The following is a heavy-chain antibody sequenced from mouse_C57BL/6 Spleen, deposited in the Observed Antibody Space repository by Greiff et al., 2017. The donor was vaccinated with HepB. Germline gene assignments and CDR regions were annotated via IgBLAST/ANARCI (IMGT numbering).Heavy chain of an antibody. V-gene: IGHV5-17*01. CDR3: ASGRWAWFAY. Sequence: EVHLVESGGGLVKPGGSLKLSCAASGFTFSDYGMHWVRQAPEKGLEWVAYISSGSSTIYYAATVKGRFTISRDNAKNTLFLQMTSLRSEDTAMYYCASGRWAWFAYWGQGTLVTVSA. J-gene: IGHJ3*01. CDR2: ISSGSSTI. CDR1: GFTFSDYG.